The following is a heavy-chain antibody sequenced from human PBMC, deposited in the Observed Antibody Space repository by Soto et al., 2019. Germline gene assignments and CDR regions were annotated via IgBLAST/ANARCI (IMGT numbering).Heavy chain of an antibody. Sequence: TLSLTCPVSGGSLSRYYGSWRRPPPGEGLEWIGYIYYSGSTNYNPSLKSRVTISVDTSKNRFSLKLSSVTAADTAVYYCARDDYYDSSATNSACDSWGQGTMVTVS. D-gene: IGHD3-22*01. CDR1: GGSLSRYY. CDR3: ARDDYYDSSATNSACDS. V-gene: IGHV4-59*01. J-gene: IGHJ3*02. CDR2: IYYSGST.